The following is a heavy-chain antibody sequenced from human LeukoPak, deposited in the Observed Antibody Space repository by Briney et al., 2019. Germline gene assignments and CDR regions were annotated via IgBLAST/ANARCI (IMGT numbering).Heavy chain of an antibody. CDR2: IYYSGST. CDR1: GGSISSGDYY. D-gene: IGHD2-2*01. Sequence: SETLSLTCTVSGGSISSGDYYWSRIRQHPGKGLEWIGYIYYSGSTYYNPSLKSRVTISVDTSKNQFSLKLSSVTAADTAVYYCARGPMSVVVVPAAIDYWGQGTLVTVSS. CDR3: ARGPMSVVVVPAAIDY. J-gene: IGHJ4*02. V-gene: IGHV4-31*03.